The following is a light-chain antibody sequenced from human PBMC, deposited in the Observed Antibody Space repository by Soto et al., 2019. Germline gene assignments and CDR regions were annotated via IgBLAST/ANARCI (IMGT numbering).Light chain of an antibody. J-gene: IGKJ4*02. CDR2: GAS. Sequence: EILLTQSPGTLSLSPGERATLSCRASQSVSPSSLAWYQQRPGQSPRLLIYGASSRATAIPDRFSGRGSGTDFTLIISRREGEDFAVYYRQQLDGSFGGGTTGEI. CDR3: QQLDGS. CDR1: QSVSPSS. V-gene: IGKV3-20*01.